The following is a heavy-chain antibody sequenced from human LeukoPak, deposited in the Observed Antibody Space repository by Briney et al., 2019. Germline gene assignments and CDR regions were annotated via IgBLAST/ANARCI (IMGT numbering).Heavy chain of an antibody. CDR2: IKQDGSEK. V-gene: IGHV3-7*03. CDR3: ATNSDFRFDY. Sequence: QPGGSLRLSCAASGFSFSNYYMSWVRQAPGKGLEWVANIKQDGSEKYYVDSVRGRFTISRDSAKNSLYLQMNSLRVEDTAVYYCATNSDFRFDYWGQGTLVTVSS. CDR1: GFSFSNYY. J-gene: IGHJ4*02. D-gene: IGHD1-26*01.